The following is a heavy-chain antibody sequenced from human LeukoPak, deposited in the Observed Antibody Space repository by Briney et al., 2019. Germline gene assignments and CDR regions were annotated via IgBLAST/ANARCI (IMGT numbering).Heavy chain of an antibody. V-gene: IGHV3-48*04. CDR2: ISSSGSTI. Sequence: GGSLRLSCAASGFTFSSYSMNWVRQAPGKGLEWVSYISSSGSTIYYADSVKGRFTISRDNAKNSLYLQMNSLRAEDTAVYYCARESLAGWFDPWGQGTLVTVSS. D-gene: IGHD3-16*01. CDR3: ARESLAGWFDP. CDR1: GFTFSSYS. J-gene: IGHJ5*02.